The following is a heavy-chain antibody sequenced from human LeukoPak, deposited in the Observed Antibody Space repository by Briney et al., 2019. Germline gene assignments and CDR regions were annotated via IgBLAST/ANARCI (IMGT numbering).Heavy chain of an antibody. CDR1: GYTFTSYG. CDR2: ISTYIGNT. D-gene: IGHD2-2*01. V-gene: IGHV1-18*01. Sequence: ASVKVSCKASGYTFTSYGISWVRQAPGQGLEWMGWISTYIGNTNYAQKLQGRLTMTTDTSTSTAYMELRSLRSDDTAVYYCARDICTSTSCLFYYFDDWGQGTPVTVSS. J-gene: IGHJ4*02. CDR3: ARDICTSTSCLFYYFDD.